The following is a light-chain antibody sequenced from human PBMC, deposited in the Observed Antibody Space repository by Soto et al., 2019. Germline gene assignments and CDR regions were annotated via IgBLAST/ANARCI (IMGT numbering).Light chain of an antibody. CDR2: GNS. J-gene: IGLJ3*02. CDR1: SSNIGAGYD. Sequence: VLTQPPSVSGAPGQRVTISCTGSSSNIGAGYDVHWYQQLPGTAPKLLIYGNSNRPSGVPDRFSGSKSGTSASLAITGLQAEDEADYYCQSYDSSLSGLWVFGGGTKLTVL. CDR3: QSYDSSLSGLWV. V-gene: IGLV1-40*01.